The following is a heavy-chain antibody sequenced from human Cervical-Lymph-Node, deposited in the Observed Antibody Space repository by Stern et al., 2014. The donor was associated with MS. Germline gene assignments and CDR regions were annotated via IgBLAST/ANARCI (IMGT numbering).Heavy chain of an antibody. CDR1: GYTFTNYA. CDR3: ARVGYCSTSSCYYFDY. J-gene: IGHJ4*02. CDR2: ISTNTGNP. Sequence: VQLVQSGSELKKPGASVKVSCKTSGYTFTNYAMNWVRQAPGQGLEWMGSISTNTGNPTYAQDFTGRFVFSLDTSVSTAYLQISSLKAEDTAVYYCARVGYCSTSSCYYFDYWGQGTLVTVSS. D-gene: IGHD2-2*03. V-gene: IGHV7-4-1*02.